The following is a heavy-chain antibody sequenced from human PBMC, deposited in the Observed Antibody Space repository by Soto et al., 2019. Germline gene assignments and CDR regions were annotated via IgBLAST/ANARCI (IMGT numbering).Heavy chain of an antibody. CDR1: GYSFTSYW. CDR2: SDPSDSYT. D-gene: IGHD2-2*01. J-gene: IGHJ6*02. V-gene: IGHV5-10-1*01. Sequence: GESLKISCKGSGYSFTSYWISGGRQMPGEGVEWMGRSDPSDSYTNYSPSFHGDVTISAENTISTSYLQWSRLKASDAAMYYCARRRGASTSPYYYYGMDVWGQGTTVTVSS. CDR3: ARRRGASTSPYYYYGMDV.